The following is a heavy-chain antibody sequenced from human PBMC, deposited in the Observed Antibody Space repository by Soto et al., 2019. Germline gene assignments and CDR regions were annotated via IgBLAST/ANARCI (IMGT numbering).Heavy chain of an antibody. Sequence: LRLSCAASGFTLSSDEMNWLRQAPGKGLEWISYISSIGTTIYYADSVKGRFTISRDNAKNSVYLHMNSLRGEDTAVYYCARAESYYDFWSGTQKRDYAMDVWGQGTTVTVSS. J-gene: IGHJ6*02. CDR3: ARAESYYDFWSGTQKRDYAMDV. CDR1: GFTLSSDE. D-gene: IGHD3-3*01. CDR2: ISSIGTTI. V-gene: IGHV3-48*03.